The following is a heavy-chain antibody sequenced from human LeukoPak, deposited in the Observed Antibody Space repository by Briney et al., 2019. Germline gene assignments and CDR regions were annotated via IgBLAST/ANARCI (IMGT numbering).Heavy chain of an antibody. V-gene: IGHV3-74*01. Sequence: GGSLRLSCAASGFTFSSYWMLWVRQVPGKGLVWVSRINSDGSSTSYADSVKGRFTISRDNAKNTLYVQMNSLRAEDTAVYYCSTGSGHAFDIWGRGTMVAVSS. CDR2: INSDGSST. J-gene: IGHJ3*02. CDR3: STGSGHAFDI. CDR1: GFTFSSYW. D-gene: IGHD3-10*01.